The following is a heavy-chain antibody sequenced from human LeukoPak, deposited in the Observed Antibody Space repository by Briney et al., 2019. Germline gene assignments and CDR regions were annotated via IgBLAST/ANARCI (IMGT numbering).Heavy chain of an antibody. D-gene: IGHD6-19*01. CDR2: IYSNGNT. CDR3: ARHSSSARGWFDP. V-gene: IGHV4-59*08. CDR1: GGSISSYY. J-gene: IGHJ5*02. Sequence: SETLSLTCTVSGGSISSYYWSWIRQPPGKGLEWIGYIYSNGNTNYNPSLKSRVTISVDTSKNQFSLNLTSVTAADTAVYHCARHSSSARGWFDPWGQGTLVTVSS.